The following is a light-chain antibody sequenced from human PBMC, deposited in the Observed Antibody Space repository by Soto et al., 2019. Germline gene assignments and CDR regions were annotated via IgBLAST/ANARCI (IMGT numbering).Light chain of an antibody. J-gene: IGKJ1*01. Sequence: EIVMTQSPATLSVSPGERATLSCRASQSVRSNLAWYQQKPGQAPRLLIYGESTRATGIPARFSGSGSGTEFTLTISSLQSEDFAVYYCQQYNDWPRTFCQGTKVEIK. V-gene: IGKV3-15*01. CDR1: QSVRSN. CDR2: GES. CDR3: QQYNDWPRT.